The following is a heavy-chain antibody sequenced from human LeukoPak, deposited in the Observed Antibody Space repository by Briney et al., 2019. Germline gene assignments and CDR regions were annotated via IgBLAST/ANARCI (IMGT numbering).Heavy chain of an antibody. Sequence: SETLSLTCTVSGGSISSGDCYWSWIRQPPGKGLEWIGYIYYSGNTYYNPSLKSRVTISVDTSKNQFSLKLSSVTAADTAVYYCARAYDILTGPGAYYFDYWGQGTLVTVSS. V-gene: IGHV4-30-4*01. J-gene: IGHJ4*02. CDR3: ARAYDILTGPGAYYFDY. CDR2: IYYSGNT. D-gene: IGHD3-9*01. CDR1: GGSISSGDCY.